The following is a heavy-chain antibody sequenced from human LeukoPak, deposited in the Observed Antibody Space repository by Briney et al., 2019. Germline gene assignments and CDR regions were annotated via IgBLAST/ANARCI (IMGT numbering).Heavy chain of an antibody. CDR3: GSWDYGSGSYSPYY. CDR1: GYTFTGYY. V-gene: IGHV1-2*02. J-gene: IGHJ4*02. CDR2: INPNNGDT. D-gene: IGHD3-10*01. Sequence: ASVKVSCKTSGYTFTGYYIHWVRQAPGQGLEWLGWINPNNGDTKFAQKFQGRVTMTRDTSTSTAYMELSGLGSDDTAVYYCGSWDYGSGSYSPYYWGQGTLVTVSS.